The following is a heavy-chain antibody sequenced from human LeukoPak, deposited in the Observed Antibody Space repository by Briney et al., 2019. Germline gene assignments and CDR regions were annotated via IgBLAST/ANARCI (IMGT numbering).Heavy chain of an antibody. Sequence: SETLSLTCTVSGGSISSYYWSWIRQPAGKGLEWIGRIYTSGSTNYNPSLKSRVTMSVDTSKNQFSLKLSSVTAADTAVYYCARRGGWLRSRVYYFDYWGQGTLVTVSS. CDR3: ARRGGWLRSRVYYFDY. CDR1: GGSISSYY. J-gene: IGHJ4*02. D-gene: IGHD5-12*01. CDR2: IYTSGST. V-gene: IGHV4-4*07.